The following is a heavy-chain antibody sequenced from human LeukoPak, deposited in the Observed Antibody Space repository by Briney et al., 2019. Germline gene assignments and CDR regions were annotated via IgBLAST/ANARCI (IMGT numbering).Heavy chain of an antibody. Sequence: GEPLKISCKGCGYRFTSYCIGWVRQMPGKGLEWMGIIYPGDSDTRYNPSFQGQTDISADNSISTAYLQGSSLNASDTAMYYCAIGGDSSTSCYRCFDYWGQRTLVTVSS. V-gene: IGHV5-51*01. CDR2: IYPGDSDT. J-gene: IGHJ4*02. D-gene: IGHD2-2*02. CDR3: AIGGDSSTSCYRCFDY. CDR1: GYRFTSYC.